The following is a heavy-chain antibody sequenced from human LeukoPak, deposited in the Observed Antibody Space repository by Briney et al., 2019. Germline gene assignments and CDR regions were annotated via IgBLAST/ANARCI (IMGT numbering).Heavy chain of an antibody. Sequence: ASVKVSCKASGYTFNNYNMHWLRQAPGQGLEWMGIVNPGGDSTNYAQDFQGRLTQTGDTSTSTVYMELSSLRSEDTAVYYCARVRDGYNDAYDIWGQGTMVTVTS. CDR3: ARVRDGYNDAYDI. CDR2: VNPGGDST. V-gene: IGHV1-46*02. CDR1: GYTFNNYN. J-gene: IGHJ3*02. D-gene: IGHD5-24*01.